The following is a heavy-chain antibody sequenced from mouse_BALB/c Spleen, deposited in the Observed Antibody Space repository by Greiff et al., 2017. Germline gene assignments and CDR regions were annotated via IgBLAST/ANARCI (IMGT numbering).Heavy chain of an antibody. V-gene: IGHV1-7*01. D-gene: IGHD1-1*01. CDR3: ARGGSSPMDY. CDR1: GYTFTSYW. J-gene: IGHJ4*01. CDR2: INPSTGYT. Sequence: QVQLKQSGAELAKPGASVKMSCKASGYTFTSYWMHWVKQRPGQGLEWIGYINPSTGYTEYNQKFKDKATLTADKSSSTAYMQLSSLTSEDSAVYYCARGGSSPMDYWGQGTSVTVSS.